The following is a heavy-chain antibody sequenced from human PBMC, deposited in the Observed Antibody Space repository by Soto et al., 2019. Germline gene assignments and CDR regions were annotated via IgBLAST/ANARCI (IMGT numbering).Heavy chain of an antibody. J-gene: IGHJ4*02. CDR3: SRDYGGNFDY. Sequence: GGSLRLSCAASGFTFSSYDMHWVRQATGKGLEWVSAIGTAGDTYYPGSVKGRVTISRENAKNSLYLQMNSLRAGDTSLYYCSRDYGGNFDYWGQGTLVTVSS. CDR1: GFTFSSYD. D-gene: IGHD4-17*01. CDR2: IGTAGDT. V-gene: IGHV3-13*01.